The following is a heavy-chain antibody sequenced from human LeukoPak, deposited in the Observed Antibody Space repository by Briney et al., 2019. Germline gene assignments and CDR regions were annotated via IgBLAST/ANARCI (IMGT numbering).Heavy chain of an antibody. Sequence: SETLPLTCAVSGASISTYYWSWIRHPPGEGLEWIGYIYYSGRTNYNPSLKSRVSISVDTSKNQYSLKLSSLTAADTAVYFCAIHPRGANWFDPWGQGTLVTVSS. V-gene: IGHV4-59*08. CDR2: IYYSGRT. CDR1: GASISTYY. CDR3: AIHPRGANWFDP. D-gene: IGHD1-26*01. J-gene: IGHJ5*02.